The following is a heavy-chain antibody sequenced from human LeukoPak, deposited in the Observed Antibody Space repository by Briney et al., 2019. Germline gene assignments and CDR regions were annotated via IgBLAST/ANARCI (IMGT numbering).Heavy chain of an antibody. J-gene: IGHJ4*02. D-gene: IGHD5-18*01. CDR1: GFTFSSYG. Sequence: GGSLGLSCAASGFTFSSYGMHWVRQAPGKGLEWVAFIRDDGSDKYYADSVKGRFTISRDNSKNTLYLQMNSLRVEDTAVYYCAKPYGYPLYYFDYWGQGTLVTVSS. CDR3: AKPYGYPLYYFDY. V-gene: IGHV3-30*02. CDR2: IRDDGSDK.